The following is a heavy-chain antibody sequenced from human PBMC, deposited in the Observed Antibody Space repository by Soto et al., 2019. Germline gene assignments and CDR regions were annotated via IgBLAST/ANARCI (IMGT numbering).Heavy chain of an antibody. Sequence: PGGSLRLSCAASGFTFSSYAMSWVRQAPGKGLEWVSAISGSGGSTYYADSVKGRFTISRDNSKNTLYLQMNSLRAEDTAVYYCAKMGGYYDSSGYYLLGYYYYGMDVWGQGTTVTAP. CDR2: ISGSGGST. CDR3: AKMGGYYDSSGYYLLGYYYYGMDV. J-gene: IGHJ6*02. D-gene: IGHD3-22*01. CDR1: GFTFSSYA. V-gene: IGHV3-23*01.